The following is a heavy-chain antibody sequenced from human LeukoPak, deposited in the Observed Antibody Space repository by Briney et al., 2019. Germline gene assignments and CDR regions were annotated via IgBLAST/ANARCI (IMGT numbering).Heavy chain of an antibody. CDR3: ARDHSGYYGSGEKWFDP. V-gene: IGHV4-31*03. Sequence: PSQTLSLTCTVSGGSISSGGYYWSWIRQHPGKDLEWIGYIYYSGSTYYNPSLKSRVTISVDTSKNQFSLKLSSVTAADTAVYYCARDHSGYYGSGEKWFDPWGQGTLVTVSS. CDR2: IYYSGST. D-gene: IGHD3-10*01. CDR1: GGSISSGGYY. J-gene: IGHJ5*02.